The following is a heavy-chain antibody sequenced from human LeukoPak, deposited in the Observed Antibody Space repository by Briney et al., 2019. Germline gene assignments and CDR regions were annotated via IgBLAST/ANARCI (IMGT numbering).Heavy chain of an antibody. Sequence: GGSLRLSCAASGFTFSSYGMHWVRQAPGKGLEWVAVISYDGSNKYYADSVKGRFTISRDNAKNSLYLQMNSLRAEDTAVYYCARAITNYGYIFDCWGQGTLVTVSS. CDR1: GFTFSSYG. D-gene: IGHD5-18*01. J-gene: IGHJ4*02. CDR3: ARAITNYGYIFDC. V-gene: IGHV3-30*03. CDR2: ISYDGSNK.